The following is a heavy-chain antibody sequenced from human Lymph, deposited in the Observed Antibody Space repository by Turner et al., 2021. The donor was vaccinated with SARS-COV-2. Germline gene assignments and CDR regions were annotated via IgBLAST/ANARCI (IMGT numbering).Heavy chain of an antibody. V-gene: IGHV4-30-4*08. J-gene: IGHJ4*02. CDR3: YRVVVLRRAYFDY. Sequence: QVQLQESGPGLVQPSQTLSLTCTISGGSISSGDSYWSWIRQPPGKGLEWMGYIYYSGSTYYNPALKSRVTISVYTSKYQFSLKLSSVTAADTDVYYCYRVVVLRRAYFDYWGQGTLVTVSS. CDR2: IYYSGST. D-gene: IGHD2-8*01. CDR1: GGSISSGDSY.